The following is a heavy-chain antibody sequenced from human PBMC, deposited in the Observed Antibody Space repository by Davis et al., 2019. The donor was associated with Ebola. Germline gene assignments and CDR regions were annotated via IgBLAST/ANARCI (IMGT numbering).Heavy chain of an antibody. J-gene: IGHJ4*02. Sequence: GESLKISCVASGFTFSYYSMHWVRQAPGKGLEWVAFISSDEIQKYHPDSVRGRFTISRDNSKSTLYLQMNSLRPEDTAVYYCARDGGYSSSSPLDFWGQGTLVTVSS. V-gene: IGHV3-30*14. D-gene: IGHD6-6*01. CDR1: GFTFSYYS. CDR2: ISSDEIQK. CDR3: ARDGGYSSSSPLDF.